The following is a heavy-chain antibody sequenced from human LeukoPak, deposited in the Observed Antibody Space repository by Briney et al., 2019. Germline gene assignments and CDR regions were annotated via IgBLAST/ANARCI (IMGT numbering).Heavy chain of an antibody. D-gene: IGHD4-17*01. Sequence: GASVKVSCKASGYTFTSYGISWVRQAPGQGLEWMGWISAYNGNTNYAQKLQGRVTMTTDTSTSTAYMELRSLRSDDTAVYYCARDRATVTTGDVQGDYWGQGTRATVSS. V-gene: IGHV1-18*01. CDR3: ARDRATVTTGDVQGDY. J-gene: IGHJ4*02. CDR2: ISAYNGNT. CDR1: GYTFTSYG.